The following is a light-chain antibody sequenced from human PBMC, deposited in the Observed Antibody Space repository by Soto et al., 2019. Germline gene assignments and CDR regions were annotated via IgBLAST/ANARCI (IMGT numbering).Light chain of an antibody. J-gene: IGKJ1*01. Sequence: DIQMTQAPSTLSASVGDRVSFNCRASQSISAWLAWYQQKPGKAPRPLNDKASTLEIEVPSRFGGSGSGTEFTLTISSLQPYDVATYYCQQHNDYSWTFGQATPLEIK. CDR1: QSISAW. CDR3: QQHNDYSWT. CDR2: KAS. V-gene: IGKV1-5*03.